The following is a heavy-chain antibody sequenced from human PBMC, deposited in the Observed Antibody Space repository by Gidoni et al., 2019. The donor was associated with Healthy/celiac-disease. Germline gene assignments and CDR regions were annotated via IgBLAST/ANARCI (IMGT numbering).Heavy chain of an antibody. CDR1: GFTFSNAW. Sequence: EVQLAESGGGLVKPGGSLRLSCAAYGFTFSNAWMNWVRQAPGKGLEWVGRIKSKTNGGTTDYAAPVKGRFTISRDDSKNTLYLQMNSLKTEDTAVYYCTTDIPFYDYVWGGYRLDYWGQGTLVTVSS. V-gene: IGHV3-15*07. J-gene: IGHJ4*02. D-gene: IGHD3-16*02. CDR3: TTDIPFYDYVWGGYRLDY. CDR2: IKSKTNGGTT.